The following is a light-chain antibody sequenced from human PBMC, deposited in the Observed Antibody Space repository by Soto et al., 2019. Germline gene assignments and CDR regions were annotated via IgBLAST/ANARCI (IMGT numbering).Light chain of an antibody. CDR3: QQYNPYSRT. Sequence: DIQMTQSPSTLSAYVGDRVTITCRASQSISSWLAWYQQKPGKAPKLLIYKASSLQSGVPSRFSGSGSGTEFTLTISSLQPDDFAIYYCQQYNPYSRTFGQGTKVDIK. CDR2: KAS. V-gene: IGKV1-5*03. J-gene: IGKJ1*01. CDR1: QSISSW.